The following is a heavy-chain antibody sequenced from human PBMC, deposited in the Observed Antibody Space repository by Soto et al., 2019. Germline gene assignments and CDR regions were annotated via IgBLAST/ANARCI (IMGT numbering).Heavy chain of an antibody. V-gene: IGHV1-69*06. CDR1: GGTFSSYA. CDR2: IIPIFGTA. CDR3: ARELYSAFGSGYIGRYPYRLLG. J-gene: IGHJ1*01. Sequence: GDAVQVSCKASGGTFSSYAISWVRQAPGQGLEWMGGIIPIFGTANYAQKFQGRVTITADKSTSTAYMEQSSLRSEDTAVYYCARELYSAFGSGYIGRYPYRLLGWG. D-gene: IGHD3-3*01.